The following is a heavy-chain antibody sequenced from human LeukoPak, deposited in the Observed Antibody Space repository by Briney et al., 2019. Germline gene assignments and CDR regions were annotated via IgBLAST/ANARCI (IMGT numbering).Heavy chain of an antibody. CDR2: IYYSGST. Sequence: SETLSLTCTVSGGSISSYYWSWIRQPPGKGLEWIGYIYYSGSTNYKPSLKSRVTISVDTSKNQFSLKLSSVTAADTAVYYCARIAGAYYYGMDVWGQGTTVTVSS. J-gene: IGHJ6*02. V-gene: IGHV4-59*01. CDR1: GGSISSYY. CDR3: ARIAGAYYYGMDV. D-gene: IGHD6-13*01.